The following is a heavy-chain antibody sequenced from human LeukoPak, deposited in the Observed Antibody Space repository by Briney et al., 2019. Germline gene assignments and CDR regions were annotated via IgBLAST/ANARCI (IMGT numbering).Heavy chain of an antibody. CDR1: GFTFSDYY. V-gene: IGHV3-11*01. CDR3: AKDDAWLRFGE. D-gene: IGHD3-10*01. J-gene: IGHJ4*02. CDR2: ISSSGSTI. Sequence: GGSLRLSCAASGFTFSDYYMSWTRQAPGKGLEWVSYISSSGSTIYYADSVKGRFTISRDNSKNTLYLEVISLTAEDTAVYYCAKDDAWLRFGEWSQGTLVTVSS.